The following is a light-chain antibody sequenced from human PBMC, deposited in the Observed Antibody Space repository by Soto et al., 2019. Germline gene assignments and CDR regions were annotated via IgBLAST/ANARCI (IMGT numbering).Light chain of an antibody. J-gene: IGKJ1*01. CDR1: QTISGW. Sequence: DIPMTQSPSTVSAAVGDRVTITCRASQTISGWLAWYQQKPGKPPKLLIYRASSLESGVPSRFSGSGSGTEFTLTISSLQPDDFATYYCQQYNSYSWTFGEGTKVEIE. CDR2: RAS. CDR3: QQYNSYSWT. V-gene: IGKV1-5*03.